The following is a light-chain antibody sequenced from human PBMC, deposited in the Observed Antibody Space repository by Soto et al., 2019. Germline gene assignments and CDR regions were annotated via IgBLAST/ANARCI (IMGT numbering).Light chain of an antibody. CDR2: GAS. CDR3: QQYGTAPWT. Sequence: EIGLTQSPGTLSLSPGERATLSCRASQSVSSSSLAWYQQKRGQAPRLLIYGASSRATGIPDRFSGSGSGTDFTLTISRLEPEDFAVYFCQQYGTAPWTFGQGTKVEIK. V-gene: IGKV3-20*01. CDR1: QSVSSSS. J-gene: IGKJ1*01.